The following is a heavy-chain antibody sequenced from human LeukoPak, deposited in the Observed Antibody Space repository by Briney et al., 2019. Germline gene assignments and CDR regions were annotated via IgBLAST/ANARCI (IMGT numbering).Heavy chain of an antibody. Sequence: GEPLRLSCAASGFTFSSYAISWVRQAPGKGLEWVSVVSGSGRSTDYAGFVKGRFTISRDNSKNTLYLQMNSLRADDTAVYYCARPHSSSLKFDYWGQGTLVTVSS. D-gene: IGHD6-13*01. J-gene: IGHJ4*02. CDR3: ARPHSSSLKFDY. CDR2: VSGSGRST. V-gene: IGHV3-23*01. CDR1: GFTFSSYA.